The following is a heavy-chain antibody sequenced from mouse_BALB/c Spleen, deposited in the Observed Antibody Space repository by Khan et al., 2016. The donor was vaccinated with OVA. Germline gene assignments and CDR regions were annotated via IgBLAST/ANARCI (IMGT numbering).Heavy chain of an antibody. CDR2: IYPGSGST. J-gene: IGHJ3*01. CDR1: GYTFSDYV. Sequence: VRLQQSGPELVKPGASVKMSCKASGYTFSDYVISWVKLRTGQGLEWIGEIYPGSGSTYYNEKFKGKATLTADKASNTANMQLSSLTSEDSAVFFCARSYDGAWFAYWGQGTLVTVS. CDR3: ARSYDGAWFAY. V-gene: IGHV1-77*01. D-gene: IGHD1-1*01.